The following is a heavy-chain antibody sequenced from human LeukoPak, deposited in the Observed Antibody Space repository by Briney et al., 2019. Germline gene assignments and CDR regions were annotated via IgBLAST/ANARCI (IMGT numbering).Heavy chain of an antibody. CDR2: IYTTGST. CDR3: ARQIAVAGKAGFGY. J-gene: IGHJ4*02. V-gene: IGHV4-4*07. Sequence: PSETLSLTCTVSGGSISSYHWTWIRQPAGKGLEWIGRIYTTGSTNYNPSLNSRVTMSVDTSKNQFSLKLSSVTAADTAVYYCARQIAVAGKAGFGYWGQGTLVTVSS. D-gene: IGHD6-19*01. CDR1: GGSISSYH.